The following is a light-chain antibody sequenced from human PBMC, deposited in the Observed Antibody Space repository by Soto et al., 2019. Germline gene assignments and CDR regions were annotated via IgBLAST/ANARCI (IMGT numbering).Light chain of an antibody. CDR1: QTISSW. V-gene: IGKV1-5*01. CDR3: QQYETFSGT. J-gene: IGKJ1*01. Sequence: DIQMIHSRSTLSGSVGDRVTIPCRASQTISSWLAWYQQKPGEAPKLLIYDASALPRGVPSRFSGSGSGTKFTLTIASLQPDDFATYYCQQYETFSGTFGPGTKVDIK. CDR2: DAS.